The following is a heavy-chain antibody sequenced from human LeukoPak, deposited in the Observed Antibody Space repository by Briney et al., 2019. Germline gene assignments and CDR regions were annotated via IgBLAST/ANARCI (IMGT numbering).Heavy chain of an antibody. CDR2: IWYDGSNK. Sequence: SGGSLRLSCAASGFSFGSYGMQWVRQAPGKGLEWVAVIWYDGSNKYYADSVKGRFTISRDNSKNTLYLQMNSLRAEDTAVYYCAKDRGNHYYYYYYMDVWGKGTTVTVSS. J-gene: IGHJ6*03. CDR3: AKDRGNHYYYYYYMDV. D-gene: IGHD1-14*01. V-gene: IGHV3-33*06. CDR1: GFSFGSYG.